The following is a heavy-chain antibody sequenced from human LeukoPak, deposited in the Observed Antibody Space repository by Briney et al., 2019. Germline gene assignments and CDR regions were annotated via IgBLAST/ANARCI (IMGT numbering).Heavy chain of an antibody. Sequence: MPSETLSLTCTVSGGSISSSIYYWGWIRQPPGKGLEWIGSIYYSGSTYYNPSLKSRVTISVDTSKNQFSLKLSSVTAADTAVYYCARQKLLWFGESYNWFDPWGQGTLVTVSS. D-gene: IGHD3-10*01. J-gene: IGHJ5*02. CDR2: IYYSGST. V-gene: IGHV4-39*01. CDR1: GGSISSSIYY. CDR3: ARQKLLWFGESYNWFDP.